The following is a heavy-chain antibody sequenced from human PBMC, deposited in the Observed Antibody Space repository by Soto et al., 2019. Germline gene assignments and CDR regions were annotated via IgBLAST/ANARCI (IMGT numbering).Heavy chain of an antibody. CDR1: GYSVANYF. CDR2: INPSAGST. D-gene: IGHD6-13*01. CDR3: ARGGSSPAFCYYCGMDV. J-gene: IGHJ6*02. V-gene: IGHV1-46*01. Sequence: QVQLVQSGAEVREPGASVKVSCKASGYSVANYFMHWVRQAPGQGLEWLGVINPSAGSTTYAQKFQGRVTMTWDTSTNTVYMDLRSLRSEDTAIFYCARGGSSPAFCYYCGMDVWGQGTTVTVS.